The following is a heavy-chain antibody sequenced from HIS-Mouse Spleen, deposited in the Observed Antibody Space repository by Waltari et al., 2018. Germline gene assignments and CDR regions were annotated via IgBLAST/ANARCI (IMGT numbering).Heavy chain of an antibody. CDR2: TYNSSKEYN. Sequence: QVQLQQSGPGLVKPSQTLSLTCAISGDSVSSNSAAWNWIRQSPSRGLEWLGRTYNSSKEYNDYAGTGKSRRTINPDTSKNQFSLQLNSVTPEDTAVYYCARDPELGKEGYYFDYWGQGTLVTVSS. J-gene: IGHJ4*02. CDR3: ARDPELGKEGYYFDY. V-gene: IGHV6-1*01. D-gene: IGHD7-27*01. CDR1: GDSVSSNSAA.